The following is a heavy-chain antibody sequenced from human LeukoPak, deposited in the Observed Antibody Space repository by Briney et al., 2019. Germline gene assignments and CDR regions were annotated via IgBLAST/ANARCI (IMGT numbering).Heavy chain of an antibody. CDR1: GFTFSTYG. Sequence: PGRSLRLSCAASGFTFSTYGMHWVRQAPGKGLEWVAAIWHDGNNKYYADSVKGRFSISRDNSKNTLDLQMNSLRAEDTAVYYCAKRDGYNSNYFDYWGQGTLVTVSS. CDR3: AKRDGYNSNYFDY. V-gene: IGHV3-33*03. D-gene: IGHD5-24*01. CDR2: IWHDGNNK. J-gene: IGHJ4*02.